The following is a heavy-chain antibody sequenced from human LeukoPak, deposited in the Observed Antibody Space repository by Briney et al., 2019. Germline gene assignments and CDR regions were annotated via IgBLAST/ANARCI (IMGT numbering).Heavy chain of an antibody. CDR1: GYTFTSNY. Sequence: ASVKVSCKAFGYTFTSNYMHWVRQAPGQGPEWMGVISPSGDSTTYAQKFQGRVTLTRDMSTSTDYLELSSLRSEDTAVYYCARLRVVWGLDDAFDIWGRGTMVTVSS. D-gene: IGHD3-16*01. V-gene: IGHV1-46*01. CDR2: ISPSGDST. CDR3: ARLRVVWGLDDAFDI. J-gene: IGHJ3*02.